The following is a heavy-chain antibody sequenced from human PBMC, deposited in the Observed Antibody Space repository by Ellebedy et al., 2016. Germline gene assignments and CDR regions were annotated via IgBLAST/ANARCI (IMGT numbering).Heavy chain of an antibody. CDR1: GGSISSDDYY. V-gene: IGHV4-30-4*01. CDR3: ARARRYCSSPSCYHYYYYMDV. CDR2: IYSSGST. Sequence: SETLSLXXTVSGGSISSDDYYWSWIRQPPGKGLEWIGYIYSSGSTYYNPSLKSRLTISVDTSKNQFSLKLSSVTAADTAVYYCARARRYCSSPSCYHYYYYMDVWGMGTTVTVSS. J-gene: IGHJ6*03. D-gene: IGHD2-2*01.